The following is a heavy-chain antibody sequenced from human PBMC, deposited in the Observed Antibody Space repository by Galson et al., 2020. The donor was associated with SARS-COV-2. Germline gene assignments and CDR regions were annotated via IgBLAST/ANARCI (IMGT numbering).Heavy chain of an antibody. CDR2: IYSGGSP. Sequence: GESLKISCAASGFTVSNNYMCWVRQAPGKGLEWVSGIYSGGSPYYADSVKGRFTISSDNTKNTLHLQMNSLSAEDTAVYYCARDGRAYWKYYHGMDEWGQGTTVTGSS. CDR1: GFTVSNNY. V-gene: IGHV3-66*01. J-gene: IGHJ6*02. CDR3: ARDGRAYWKYYHGMDE. D-gene: IGHD3-16*01.